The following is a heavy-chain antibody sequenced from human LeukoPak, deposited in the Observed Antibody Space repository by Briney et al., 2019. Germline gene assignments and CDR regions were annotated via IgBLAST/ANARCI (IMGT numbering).Heavy chain of an antibody. CDR1: GGSLNKYY. D-gene: IGHD5-12*01. CDR3: ARQAWLLDY. Sequence: SETLSLTCTVSGGSLNKYYWTWIRQPPGRGLEWIGHIYYSGSTYYNPSLKSRVTISVDTSKNQFTLKLSSATAADTAVYYCARQAWLLDYWGPGTLVTVAS. CDR2: IYYSGST. V-gene: IGHV4-59*08. J-gene: IGHJ4*02.